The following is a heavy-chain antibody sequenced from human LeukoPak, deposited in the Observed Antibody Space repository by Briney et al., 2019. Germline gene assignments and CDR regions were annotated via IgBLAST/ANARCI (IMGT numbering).Heavy chain of an antibody. J-gene: IGHJ4*02. D-gene: IGHD3-9*01. CDR1: GGSISSYD. CDR2: IYYSGST. CDR3: AGGSVDILTSYFDY. Sequence: SETLSLTCTVSGGSISSYDWSWIRQPPGKGLEWIGYIYYSGSTNYNPSLKSRVTISVDTSKNQFSLKLSSVTAADTAVYYCAGGSVDILTSYFDYWGQGTLVTVSS. V-gene: IGHV4-59*01.